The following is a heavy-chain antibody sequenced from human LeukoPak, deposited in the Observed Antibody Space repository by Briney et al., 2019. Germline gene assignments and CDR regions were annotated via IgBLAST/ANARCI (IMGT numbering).Heavy chain of an antibody. V-gene: IGHV4-34*01. CDR1: GGSFSGYY. J-gene: IGHJ3*02. CDR3: ARRRAGDYYGLGSYTPRIGAFDI. Sequence: SETLSLTCAVYGGSFSGYYWSWIRQPPGKGLEWIGEINHSGSTNYNPSLKSRVTISVDTSKNQFSLKLSSVTAANTAVYYCARRRAGDYYGLGSYTPRIGAFDIWGQGTMVTVSS. CDR2: INHSGST. D-gene: IGHD3-10*01.